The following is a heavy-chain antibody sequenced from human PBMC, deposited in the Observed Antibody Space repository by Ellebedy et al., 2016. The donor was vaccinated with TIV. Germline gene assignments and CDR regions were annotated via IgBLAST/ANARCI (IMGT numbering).Heavy chain of an antibody. D-gene: IGHD6-19*01. CDR1: GFTFSSYS. J-gene: IGHJ4*02. Sequence: GGSLRLSCAASGFTFSSYSMNWVRQAPGKGLEWVANIKQDGSEKYYVESVKGRFSISRGNAKNSMYLQMNSLRDEDTAVYYCARDQWLGRAYYFDYWGQGTLLTVSS. CDR2: IKQDGSEK. V-gene: IGHV3-7*01. CDR3: ARDQWLGRAYYFDY.